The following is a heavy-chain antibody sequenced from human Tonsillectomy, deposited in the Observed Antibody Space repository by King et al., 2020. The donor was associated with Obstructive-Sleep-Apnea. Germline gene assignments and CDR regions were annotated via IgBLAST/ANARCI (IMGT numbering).Heavy chain of an antibody. Sequence: VQLVESGGGLVQPGGSLRLSCAASGFTFDSYWMSWVRQAPGKGLEWVANIKQDGSEKYYVDSVKGRFTISRDNAKKSLYLQLNRLRAEDTAVYYCARDKGGDDCLSGGRCYYYGLDVWGQGTTVTVSS. CDR2: IKQDGSEK. V-gene: IGHV3-7*01. CDR3: ARDKGGDDCLSGGRCYYYGLDV. J-gene: IGHJ6*02. D-gene: IGHD2-21*02. CDR1: GFTFDSYW.